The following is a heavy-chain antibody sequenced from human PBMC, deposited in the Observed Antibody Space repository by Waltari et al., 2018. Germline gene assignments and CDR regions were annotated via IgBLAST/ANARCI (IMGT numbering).Heavy chain of an antibody. D-gene: IGHD6-19*01. J-gene: IGHJ3*02. CDR2: INPNSGGT. CDR3: ARALESGGIAVAGPGAFDI. Sequence: QVQLVQSGAEVKKPGASVKVSCKASGYTFTGYYMHWVRQAPGQGLEWMGWINPNSGGTNYAQKFQGWVTMTRYTSISTAYMELSRLRSDDTAVYYCARALESGGIAVAGPGAFDIWGQGTMVTVSS. CDR1: GYTFTGYY. V-gene: IGHV1-2*04.